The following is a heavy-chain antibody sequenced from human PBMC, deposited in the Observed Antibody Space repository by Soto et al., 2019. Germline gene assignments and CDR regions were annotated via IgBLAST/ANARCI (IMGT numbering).Heavy chain of an antibody. CDR3: ARDHTVTDAFDI. Sequence: SETLSLTCTVSGGSISSGDYYWSWIRQPPGKGLEWIGYIYYSGSTYYNPSLKSRVTISVDTSKNQVSLKLSSVTAADTAVYYCARDHTVTDAFDIWGQGTMVTV. J-gene: IGHJ3*02. V-gene: IGHV4-30-4*01. CDR1: GGSISSGDYY. D-gene: IGHD4-17*01. CDR2: IYYSGST.